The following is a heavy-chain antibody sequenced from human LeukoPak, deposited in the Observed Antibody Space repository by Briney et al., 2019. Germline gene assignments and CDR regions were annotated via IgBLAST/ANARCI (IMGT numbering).Heavy chain of an antibody. CDR2: VSVDDRNT. Sequence: GGSLRLSCAASGFTFRSYAMSWVRQAPGKGLEWVSSVSVDDRNTYYADSVRGRFTISRDNSRNTLYLQMHRLRAEDTAVYFCAKIPLPIVGITSGDSWGQGTLATVSS. CDR3: AKIPLPIVGITSGDS. D-gene: IGHD3-22*01. J-gene: IGHJ4*02. V-gene: IGHV3-23*01. CDR1: GFTFRSYA.